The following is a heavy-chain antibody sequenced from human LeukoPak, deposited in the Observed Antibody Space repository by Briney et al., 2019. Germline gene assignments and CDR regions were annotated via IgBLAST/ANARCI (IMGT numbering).Heavy chain of an antibody. Sequence: SETLSLTCTVSGGSISSDTYSWNWIRQSPGKGLEWIGYIFQTGSTYYNPSLRRRVAISIDTSKNQFSLKLSSVTAADTAVYYCARTNYDSSGSHPLDYWGQGTLVTVSS. D-gene: IGHD3-22*01. CDR2: IFQTGST. CDR3: ARTNYDSSGSHPLDY. J-gene: IGHJ4*02. CDR1: GGSISSDTYS. V-gene: IGHV4-30-2*06.